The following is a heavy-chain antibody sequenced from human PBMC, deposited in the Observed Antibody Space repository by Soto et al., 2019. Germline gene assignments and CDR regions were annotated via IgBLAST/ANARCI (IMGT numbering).Heavy chain of an antibody. CDR2: ISYDGSNK. Sequence: GGSLRLSCAASGFTFSAYAMHWVRQPPGKGLEWVAVISYDGSNKYYSDSVKGRFTISRDNSKNTLSLQMNSLRAEDTAVYYCARDMTSGSYALGYWGQGTLVTVSS. J-gene: IGHJ4*02. V-gene: IGHV3-30-3*01. CDR1: GFTFSAYA. D-gene: IGHD1-26*01. CDR3: ARDMTSGSYALGY.